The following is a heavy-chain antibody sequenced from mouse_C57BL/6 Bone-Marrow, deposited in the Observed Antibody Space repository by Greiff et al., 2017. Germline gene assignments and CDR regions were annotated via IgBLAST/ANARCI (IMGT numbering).Heavy chain of an antibody. V-gene: IGHV14-3*01. CDR1: GFNIKNNS. CDR3: ATSWVTMSVEYAMDY. J-gene: IGHJ4*01. CDR2: IDPANGNT. Sequence: EVQLQQSVAELVRPGASVKLSCTASGFNIKNNSMHWVKQRPEQGLEWIGRIDPANGNTKYDPKFQGKATITADTSSNAAYLQLSSLTSGDTAIDFWATSWVTMSVEYAMDYWGQGTSVTVSA. D-gene: IGHD2-2*01.